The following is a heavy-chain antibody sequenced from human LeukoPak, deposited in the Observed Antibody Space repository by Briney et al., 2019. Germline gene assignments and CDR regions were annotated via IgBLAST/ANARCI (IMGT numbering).Heavy chain of an antibody. CDR1: GGSISSYD. CDR2: IYYSGST. V-gene: IGHV4-59*01. Sequence: SESLSLTCTVSGGSISSYDWSWIRQPPWKGLEWIAYIYYSGSTNYNPSLKSRVTISVDTSKNQFSLKLSSVTAADTAVHYCARDQPSLTTARGWFDPWGQGTLVTVSS. CDR3: ARDQPSLTTARGWFDP. D-gene: IGHD4-11*01. J-gene: IGHJ5*02.